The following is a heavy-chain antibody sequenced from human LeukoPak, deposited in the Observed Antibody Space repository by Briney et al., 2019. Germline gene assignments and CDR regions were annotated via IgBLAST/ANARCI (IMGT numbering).Heavy chain of an antibody. D-gene: IGHD2-15*01. V-gene: IGHV4-39*07. J-gene: IGHJ5*02. CDR3: GGSCYSGGWFDP. CDR2: IYYSGST. CDR1: GGSISSSSYY. Sequence: SETLSLTCTVSGGSISSSSYYWGWIRQPPGKGLEWIGSIYYSGSTYYNPSLKSRVTISVDTSKNQFSLKLSSVTAADTAVYCGGGSCYSGGWFDPWGQGTLVTVSS.